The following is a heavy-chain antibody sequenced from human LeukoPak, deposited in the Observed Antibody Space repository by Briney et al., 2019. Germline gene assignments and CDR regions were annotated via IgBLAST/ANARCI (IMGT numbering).Heavy chain of an antibody. CDR1: GFTVSSNY. CDR3: AIMHGYYDGSGYWVQ. J-gene: IGHJ4*02. CDR2: ISPSGDRT. D-gene: IGHD3-22*01. Sequence: GGSLRLSCAASGFTVSSNYMSWVRQAPGKGLEWVSFISPSGDRTSNADSVEGRFTISRDSPRDTLYLQMNSLRDEDTAGYYCAIMHGYYDGSGYWVQWGQGTLVTVSS. V-gene: IGHV3-23*01.